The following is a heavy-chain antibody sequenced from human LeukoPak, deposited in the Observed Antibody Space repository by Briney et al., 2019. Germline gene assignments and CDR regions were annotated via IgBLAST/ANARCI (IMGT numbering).Heavy chain of an antibody. J-gene: IGHJ4*02. D-gene: IGHD6-13*01. Sequence: PSETLSLTCTVSGGSISSYYWSWIRQPPGKGLEWIGYIYYSGSTNYNPSLKSRVTISVDTSKNQFSLELSSVTAADTAVYYCARGPIAAAGDYWGQGTLVTVSS. V-gene: IGHV4-59*08. CDR3: ARGPIAAAGDY. CDR2: IYYSGST. CDR1: GGSISSYY.